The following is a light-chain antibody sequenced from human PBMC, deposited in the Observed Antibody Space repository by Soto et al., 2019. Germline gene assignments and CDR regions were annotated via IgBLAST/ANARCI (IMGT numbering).Light chain of an antibody. CDR1: SSNIGAGYY. CDR2: CNS. CDR3: QSYDSSLSGSV. Sequence: SVLTQPPSVSGAPGQRVTISCTGNSSNIGAGYYVHWYQQLPGTAPKLLIFCNSNRPSGVPDRFSGSKSGTSASLAITGLQAEDEADYFCQSYDSSLSGSVFGPGTKVTVL. J-gene: IGLJ1*01. V-gene: IGLV1-40*01.